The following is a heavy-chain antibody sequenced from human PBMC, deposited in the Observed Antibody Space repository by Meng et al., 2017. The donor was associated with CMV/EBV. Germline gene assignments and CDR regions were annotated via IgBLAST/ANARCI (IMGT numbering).Heavy chain of an antibody. J-gene: IGHJ6*02. Sequence: SETLSLTCAVSGGPISSSNWWSRVRQPPGKGLEWIGEIYHSGSTNYNPSLKSRVTISVDKSKNQFSLKLSSVTAADTAVYYCARDGGAWGELYYYGMDVWGQGTTVTVSS. V-gene: IGHV4-4*02. CDR1: GGPISSSNW. CDR3: ARDGGAWGELYYYGMDV. CDR2: IYHSGST. D-gene: IGHD2-15*01.